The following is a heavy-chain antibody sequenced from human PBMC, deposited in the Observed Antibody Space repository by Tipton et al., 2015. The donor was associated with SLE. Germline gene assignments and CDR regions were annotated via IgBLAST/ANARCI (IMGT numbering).Heavy chain of an antibody. D-gene: IGHD1-26*01. Sequence: QLVQSGAEVKKPGESLKISCKGSGYTFSDFWIGWVRQMPGKGLEWMGIIYPGDSSTRYSPSFRGQVTLSADKSNSTAYLQWSSMEASDTAIYYCARHGRIVEAKEYYFDYCGQGTLVTVSS. V-gene: IGHV5-51*01. CDR2: IYPGDSST. J-gene: IGHJ4*02. CDR1: GYTFSDFW. CDR3: ARHGRIVEAKEYYFDY.